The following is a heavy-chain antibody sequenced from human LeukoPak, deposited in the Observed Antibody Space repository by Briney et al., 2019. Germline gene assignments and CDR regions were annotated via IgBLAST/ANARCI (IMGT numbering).Heavy chain of an antibody. D-gene: IGHD6-13*01. CDR3: ARLTGYQQPTGGYYYYMDV. CDR2: IYASGGT. Sequence: SETLSLTCTVSGGSISNYYWSWIRQPPGKGLEWIGYIYASGGTNYNPSLKSRVTISVDTSKNQFSQRLSSVTAADTAMYYCARLTGYQQPTGGYYYYMDVWGKGTTVTVSS. V-gene: IGHV4-4*09. J-gene: IGHJ6*03. CDR1: GGSISNYY.